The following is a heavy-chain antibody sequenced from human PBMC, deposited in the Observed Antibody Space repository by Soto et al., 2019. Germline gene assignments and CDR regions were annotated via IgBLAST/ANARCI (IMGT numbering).Heavy chain of an antibody. D-gene: IGHD3-3*01. CDR2: IVPMFGTA. Sequence: QVQLVQSGAEVKKPGSSVNVSCKTSGGTFGNSAVTWVRQAPGQGPEWLGGIVPMFGTANYAQKFQGRVKITADESTITAYMELNSLKTDDTAVYYCARDGDPQSAFWSGPLGGGRFDPWGQGTLVTVSS. J-gene: IGHJ5*02. CDR1: GGTFGNSA. CDR3: ARDGDPQSAFWSGPLGGGRFDP. V-gene: IGHV1-69*12.